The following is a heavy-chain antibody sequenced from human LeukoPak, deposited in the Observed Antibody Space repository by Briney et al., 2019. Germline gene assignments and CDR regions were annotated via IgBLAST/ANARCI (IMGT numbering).Heavy chain of an antibody. V-gene: IGHV1-18*04. CDR1: GYTFIGYY. CDR2: ISGYNGNT. CDR3: ARVEDFARTPFDY. J-gene: IGHJ4*02. Sequence: GASVKVSCKASGYTFIGYYMHWVRQAPGQGLEWMGWISGYNGNTNYAQKLQGRVTMSTDTAKSTAYMELRSLRSDDTAVYFCARVEDFARTPFDYWGQGTLVTVSS. D-gene: IGHD6-6*01.